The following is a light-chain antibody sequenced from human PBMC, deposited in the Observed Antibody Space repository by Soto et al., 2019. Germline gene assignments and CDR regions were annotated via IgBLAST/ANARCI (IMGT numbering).Light chain of an antibody. CDR1: SSDVGAYNF. J-gene: IGLJ1*01. V-gene: IGLV2-14*03. CDR2: DVS. CDR3: VSYHPPPPYA. Sequence: ALTQPASVSGSPGQSITISCTGTSSDVGAYNFVSLHQQHPGKAPKLLIYDVSYRPSGVSNRFSGSKSGNTASLTISGLWARDGPDNYCVSYHPPPPYAFGRGPKFTV.